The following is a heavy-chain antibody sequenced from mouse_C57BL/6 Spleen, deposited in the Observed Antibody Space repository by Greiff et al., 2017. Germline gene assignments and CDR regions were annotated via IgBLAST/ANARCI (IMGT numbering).Heavy chain of an antibody. V-gene: IGHV2-6-1*01. CDR2: IWSDGST. J-gene: IGHJ4*01. CDR1: GFSLTSYG. D-gene: IGHD2-5*01. CDR3: ARHAYYSNSYAMDY. Sequence: VKVVESGPGLVAPSQSLSITCTVSGFSLTSYGVHWVRQPPGKGLEWLVVIWSDGSTTYNSALKSRLSISKDNSKSQVFLKMNSLQTDDTAMYYCARHAYYSNSYAMDYWGQGTSVTVSS.